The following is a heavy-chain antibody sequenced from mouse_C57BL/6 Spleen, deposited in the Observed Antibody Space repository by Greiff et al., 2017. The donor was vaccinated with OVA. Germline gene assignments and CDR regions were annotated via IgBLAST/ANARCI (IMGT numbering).Heavy chain of an antibody. J-gene: IGHJ3*01. CDR3: ARSRYDRAWFAY. V-gene: IGHV1-66*01. CDR2: IYPGSGNT. CDR1: GYSFTSYY. Sequence: VQGVESGPELVKPGASVKISCKASGYSFTSYYIHWVKQRPGQGLEWIGWIYPGSGNTKYNEKFKGKATLTADTSSSTAYMQLSSLTSEDSAVYYCARSRYDRAWFAYWGQGTLVTVSA. D-gene: IGHD2-14*01.